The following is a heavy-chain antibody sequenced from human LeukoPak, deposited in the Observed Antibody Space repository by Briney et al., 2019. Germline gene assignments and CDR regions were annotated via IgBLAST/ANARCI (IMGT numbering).Heavy chain of an antibody. CDR2: VYYSGST. D-gene: IGHD3-22*01. V-gene: IGHV4-59*13. CDR1: GGSISSYY. CDR3: ARAPYTSGFYFFDP. Sequence: PSETLSLTCTVSGGSISSYYWSWIRQPPGKGLEWIGYVYYSGSTTYNPSLKSRVTISVDTSKNQFSLKLSSVTAADTAVYYCARAPYTSGFYFFDPWGQGTLVTVPS. J-gene: IGHJ5*02.